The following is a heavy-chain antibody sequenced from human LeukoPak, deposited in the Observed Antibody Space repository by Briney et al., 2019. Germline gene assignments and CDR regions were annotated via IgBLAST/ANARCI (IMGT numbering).Heavy chain of an antibody. CDR1: GFSFSTYT. J-gene: IGHJ4*02. CDR3: ARVSGYYRDY. Sequence: GGSLRLSCAASGFSFSTYTMNWVRQARGKGLEWVPSITSRRTSIFYADSVKGRFTISRDDAKNSLYLQMNSLRAEDTALYYCARVSGYYRDYWGQGTLVTVSS. D-gene: IGHD2/OR15-2a*01. CDR2: ITSRRTSI. V-gene: IGHV3-21*01.